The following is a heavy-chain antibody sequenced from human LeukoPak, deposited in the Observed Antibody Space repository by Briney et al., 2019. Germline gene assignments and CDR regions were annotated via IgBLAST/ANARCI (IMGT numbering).Heavy chain of an antibody. CDR2: ISPYNGGT. D-gene: IGHD3-10*01. V-gene: IGHV1-18*01. CDR3: ARDGSGSDYNSYYAMDV. Sequence: ASVKVCCKASGYTFTSYEITWVRQAPGQGLEWMGWISPYNGGTNYAQKLQGRVTMTTDTSTSTAYMEVKSLRPDDTAVYYCARDGSGSDYNSYYAMDVWGQGTTITVSS. J-gene: IGHJ6*02. CDR1: GYTFTSYE.